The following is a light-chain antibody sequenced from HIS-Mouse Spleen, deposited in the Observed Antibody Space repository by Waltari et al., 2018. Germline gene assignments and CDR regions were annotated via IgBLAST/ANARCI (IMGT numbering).Light chain of an antibody. CDR2: EGS. CDR3: CSYAGSSTWV. Sequence: QSALTQPASVSGSPGQSITISCTGTSTYVGSDNLASWYQQHPGKAPKLMIYEGSKRPSGVSNRFSGSKSGNTASLTSSGLQAEDEADYYCCSYAGSSTWVFGGGTKLTVL. V-gene: IGLV2-23*01. CDR1: STYVGSDNL. J-gene: IGLJ3*02.